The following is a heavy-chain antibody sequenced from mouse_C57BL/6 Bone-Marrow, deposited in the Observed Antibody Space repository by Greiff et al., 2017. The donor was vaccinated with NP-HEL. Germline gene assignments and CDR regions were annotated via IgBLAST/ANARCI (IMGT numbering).Heavy chain of an antibody. V-gene: IGHV2-6*03. CDR1: GFSLTSYG. D-gene: IGHD1-2*01. CDR2: IWSDGST. CDR3: ARSLHYYGDYFDY. Sequence: VQLQESGPGLVAPSQSLSITCTVSGFSLTSYGVHWVRQPPGKGLEWLVVIWSDGSTTYNSALKSRLSISKDNSKSQVFLKMNSLQTDDTAMYYCARSLHYYGDYFDYWGQGTTLTVSS. J-gene: IGHJ2*01.